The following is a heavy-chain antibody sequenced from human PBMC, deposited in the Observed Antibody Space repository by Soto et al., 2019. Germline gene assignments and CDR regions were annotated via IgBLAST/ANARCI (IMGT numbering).Heavy chain of an antibody. CDR2: ISGSGGST. V-gene: IGHV3-23*01. CDR1: GFTFSSYA. D-gene: IGHD3-22*01. Sequence: EVQLLESGGGLVQPGGSLRLSCAASGFTFSSYAMSWVRQAPGKGLEWVSAISGSGGSTYYADSVKGRFTISRDNSKNTLYLQMNSLRVEDTAVYYCAKDSVNYYDSSGYYYWGQGTLVTVSS. J-gene: IGHJ4*02. CDR3: AKDSVNYYDSSGYYY.